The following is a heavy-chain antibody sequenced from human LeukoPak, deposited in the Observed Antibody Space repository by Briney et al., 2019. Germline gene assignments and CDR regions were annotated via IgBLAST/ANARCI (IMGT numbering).Heavy chain of an antibody. CDR2: INHSGTT. CDR1: SGSFSGYY. J-gene: IGHJ4*02. Sequence: SETLSLTSAVYSGSFSGYYWAWIRQSPGKGLEWIGEINHSGTTNYNPSLKSRVTISIDTSKNQFSLKLSSVTAADTAVYYCARGPTIDYDILTGYYYFDYWGQGTRVTVSS. D-gene: IGHD3-9*01. CDR3: ARGPTIDYDILTGYYYFDY. V-gene: IGHV4-34*01.